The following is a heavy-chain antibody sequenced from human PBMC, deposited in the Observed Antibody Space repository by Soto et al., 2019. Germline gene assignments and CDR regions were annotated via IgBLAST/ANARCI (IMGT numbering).Heavy chain of an antibody. CDR2: VYWDDDN. Sequence: QITLKESGPTLVKSTQTLTLTCTFSGFSLSTSGVHVGWIRQPPGKALEWLALVYWDDDNRYSPSLKSRLSITKDTSKNQVVLTMTNMDPVDTATYYCVHSTETLMALDYWGQGTLVTVSS. J-gene: IGHJ4*02. CDR3: VHSTETLMALDY. D-gene: IGHD2-8*02. V-gene: IGHV2-5*02. CDR1: GFSLSTSGVH.